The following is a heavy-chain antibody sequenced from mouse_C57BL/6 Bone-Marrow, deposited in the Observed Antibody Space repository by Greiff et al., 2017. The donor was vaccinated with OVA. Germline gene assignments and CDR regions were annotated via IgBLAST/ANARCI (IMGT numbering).Heavy chain of an antibody. J-gene: IGHJ1*03. V-gene: IGHV14-3*01. CDR2: IDPANGNT. D-gene: IGHD2-3*01. CDR3: ADGDGYYVGYFDV. CDR1: GFNIKNTY. Sequence: VHVKQSVAELVRPGASVKLSCTASGFNIKNTYMHWVKQRPEQGLEWIGRIDPANGNTKYAPKFQGKATITADTSSNTAYLQLSSLTSEDTAIYYCADGDGYYVGYFDVWGTGTTVTVSS.